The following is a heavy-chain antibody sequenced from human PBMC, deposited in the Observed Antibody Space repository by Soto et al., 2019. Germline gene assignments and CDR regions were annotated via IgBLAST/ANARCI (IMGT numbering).Heavy chain of an antibody. V-gene: IGHV1-8*01. J-gene: IGHJ5*02. CDR3: ARMATFGSLNWFDP. CDR1: GYSFTNND. Sequence: RASVKVSCKASGYSFTNNDVSWVRQATGQGLEWMGWMNPGSGGTGYAQKFQGRVTMTRDISIATAYMELSSLRSDDTAIYYCARMATFGSLNWFDPWGQGTLVTVSS. D-gene: IGHD3-16*01. CDR2: MNPGSGGT.